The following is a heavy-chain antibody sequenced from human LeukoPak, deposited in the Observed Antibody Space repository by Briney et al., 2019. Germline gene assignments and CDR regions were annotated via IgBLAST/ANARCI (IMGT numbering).Heavy chain of an antibody. Sequence: PGGSLRLSCAASGFTFSSYSMNWVRQAPGKGLEWVSSISSSSSSYDYEYYADSVKGRFTVSRGNTENSLYLQMNNLRAEDTAVYFCARPRTNDYGGNFDYWGQGTLVTVSS. D-gene: IGHD4-23*01. CDR1: GFTFSSYS. V-gene: IGHV3-21*01. J-gene: IGHJ4*02. CDR3: ARPRTNDYGGNFDY. CDR2: ISSSSSSYDYE.